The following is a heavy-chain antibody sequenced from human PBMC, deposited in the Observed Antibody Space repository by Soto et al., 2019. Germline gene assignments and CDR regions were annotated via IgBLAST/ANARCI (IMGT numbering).Heavy chain of an antibody. CDR2: ISSSSSTI. D-gene: IGHD1-20*01. CDR3: ARDILDNSSYGMDV. J-gene: IGHJ6*02. Sequence: GGSLRLSCAASGFTFSSYSMNWVRQAPGKGLEWVSYISSSSSTIYYADSVKGRFTISRDNAKNSLYLQMNSLRAEDTAVYYCARDILDNSSYGMDVWGQGTTVTVSS. V-gene: IGHV3-48*04. CDR1: GFTFSSYS.